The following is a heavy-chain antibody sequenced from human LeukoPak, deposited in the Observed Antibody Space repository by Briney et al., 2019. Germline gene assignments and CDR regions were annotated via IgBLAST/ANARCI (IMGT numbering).Heavy chain of an antibody. V-gene: IGHV4-38-2*02. J-gene: IGHJ5*02. CDR1: GYSISSGYY. CDR3: ARVITIFGVDAFDP. CDR2: IYHSGST. Sequence: SETLSLTCTVSGYSISSGYYWGWIRQPPGKGLEWIGSIYHSGSTYYNPSLKSRVTISVDTSKNQFSLKLSSVTAADTAVYYCARVITIFGVDAFDPWGQGTLVTVSS. D-gene: IGHD3-3*01.